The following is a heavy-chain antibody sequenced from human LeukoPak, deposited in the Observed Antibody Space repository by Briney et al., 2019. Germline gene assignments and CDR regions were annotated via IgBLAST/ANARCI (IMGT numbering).Heavy chain of an antibody. J-gene: IGHJ5*02. V-gene: IGHV4-34*01. CDR3: ARGRLVGYCSGGSCYVRGHWFDP. CDR2: INHSGST. D-gene: IGHD2-15*01. CDR1: GGSMSSYY. Sequence: SETLSLTCSVSGGSMSSYYWSWIRQSPGKGLEWIGEINHSGSTNYNPSLKSRVTISVDTSKNQFSLKLSSVTAADTAVYYCARGRLVGYCSGGSCYVRGHWFDPWGQGTLVTVSS.